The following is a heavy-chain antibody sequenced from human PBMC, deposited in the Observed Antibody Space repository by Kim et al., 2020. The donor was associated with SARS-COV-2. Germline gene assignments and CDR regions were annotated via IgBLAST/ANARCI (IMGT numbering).Heavy chain of an antibody. J-gene: IGHJ4*02. Sequence: SETLSLTCTVSGVSISSTSYYWGWIRQPPGKGLEWIGSVYYSGSTYYYPSLKSRVTISVDTSKNQLSLTLSSVTAADTAVYYCARSAQQLGRFDYWGQGTLVSVSS. V-gene: IGHV4-39*01. D-gene: IGHD6-13*01. CDR1: GVSISSTSYY. CDR2: VYYSGST. CDR3: ARSAQQLGRFDY.